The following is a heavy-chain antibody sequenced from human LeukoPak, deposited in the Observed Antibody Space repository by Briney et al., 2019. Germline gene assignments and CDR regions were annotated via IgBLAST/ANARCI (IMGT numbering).Heavy chain of an antibody. CDR3: ARAGYLYYYYYGMDV. CDR1: GGSISSGDYY. CDR2: IYYSGST. D-gene: IGHD6-25*01. Sequence: PSETLSLTCTVSGGSISSGDYYWSWIRQPPGKGLEWIGYIYYSGSTYYNPSLKSRVTISVDTSKNQFSLKLSSVTAADTAVYYCARAGYLYYYYYGMDVWGKGTTVTVSS. V-gene: IGHV4-30-4*01. J-gene: IGHJ6*04.